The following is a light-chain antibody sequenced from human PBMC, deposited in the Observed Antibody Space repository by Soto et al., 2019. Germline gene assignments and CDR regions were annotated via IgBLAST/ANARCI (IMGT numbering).Light chain of an antibody. V-gene: IGLV4-69*01. Sequence: QPVLTQSPSASASLGASVKLTCTLSSGHSNFAIAWHQQQPEKGPRYLMKLNIDGSHSKGDGIPDRFSGSSSGAERYLTISSLQSEDEADYYCQTWGTGIVVFGGGTKLTVL. CDR2: LNIDGSH. CDR1: SGHSNFA. CDR3: QTWGTGIVV. J-gene: IGLJ2*01.